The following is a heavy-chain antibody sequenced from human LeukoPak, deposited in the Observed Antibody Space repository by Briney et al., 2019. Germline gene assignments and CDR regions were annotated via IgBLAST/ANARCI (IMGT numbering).Heavy chain of an antibody. Sequence: ASVKVSCKASGYTFTSYDINWVRQATGQGLEWMGWINPNSGGTNYAQKFQGRVTMTRDTSISTAYMELSRLRSDDTAVYYCARDRAVARHIKGWFDPWGQGTLVTVSS. V-gene: IGHV1-2*02. CDR3: ARDRAVARHIKGWFDP. J-gene: IGHJ5*02. CDR1: GYTFTSYD. CDR2: INPNSGGT.